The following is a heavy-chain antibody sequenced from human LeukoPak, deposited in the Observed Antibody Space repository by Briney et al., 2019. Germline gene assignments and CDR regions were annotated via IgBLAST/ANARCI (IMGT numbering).Heavy chain of an antibody. Sequence: SETLSLTCTVSGGSISSYYWSWIRQPPGKELEWIGEINHSGSTNYNPSLKSRVTISVDTSKNQFSLKLSSMTAADTAVYYCARGGGYYDSSGYPQLADYWGQGTLVTVSS. CDR1: GGSISSYY. D-gene: IGHD3-22*01. V-gene: IGHV4-34*01. J-gene: IGHJ4*02. CDR2: INHSGST. CDR3: ARGGGYYDSSGYPQLADY.